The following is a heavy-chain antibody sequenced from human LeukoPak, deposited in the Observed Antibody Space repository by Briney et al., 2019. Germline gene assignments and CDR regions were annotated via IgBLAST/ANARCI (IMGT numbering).Heavy chain of an antibody. J-gene: IGHJ4*02. CDR3: ARIYYDSGGYKYDF. Sequence: SETLSLTCAVSGDSISSGYYWGWIRQPPGKGLEWIGSISHSGNTYYRPSLKSRVTISVDMSKNQFSLKVNSVTAADTAVYYCARIYYDSGGYKYDFWGQGTLVTVSS. CDR2: ISHSGNT. V-gene: IGHV4-38-2*01. D-gene: IGHD3-22*01. CDR1: GDSISSGYY.